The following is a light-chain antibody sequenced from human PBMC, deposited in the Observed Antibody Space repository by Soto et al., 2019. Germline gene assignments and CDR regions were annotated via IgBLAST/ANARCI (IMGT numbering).Light chain of an antibody. CDR3: QQYDNWPTFFT. J-gene: IGKJ3*01. CDR1: QNIGTN. V-gene: IGKV3-15*01. Sequence: EVVMTQSQATLSVSPGDRATLSCRASQNIGTNVAWYQHKPGQAPRLLIYGASTRATDIPPRFSGSGSGSEFYLTVSSLQSEDLAVYYCQQYDNWPTFFTFGPGTKVDIQ. CDR2: GAS.